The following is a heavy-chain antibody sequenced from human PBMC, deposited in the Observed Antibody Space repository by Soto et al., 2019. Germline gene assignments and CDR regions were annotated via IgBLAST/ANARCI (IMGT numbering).Heavy chain of an antibody. Sequence: QVQLVQSGAEVKKPGSSVKVSCKASGGTFSSYAISWVRQAPGQGLEWMGGIIPIFGTANYAQKFQGRVTITADESTSTAYMELRSLRSEDTAVYYCANLLTTVTTFDWYFDLWGRGTLVTVSS. CDR2: IIPIFGTA. V-gene: IGHV1-69*12. CDR3: ANLLTTVTTFDWYFDL. D-gene: IGHD4-17*01. J-gene: IGHJ2*01. CDR1: GGTFSSYA.